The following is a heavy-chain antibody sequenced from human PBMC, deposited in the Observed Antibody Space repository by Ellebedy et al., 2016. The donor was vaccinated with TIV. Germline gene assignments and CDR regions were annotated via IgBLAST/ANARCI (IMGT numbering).Heavy chain of an antibody. V-gene: IGHV4-59*01. J-gene: IGHJ4*02. Sequence: SETLSLTXTVSGGSISSYYWSWIRQPPGKGLEWIGYIYYSGSTNYNPSLKSRVTISVDTSKNQFSLKLSSVTAADTAVYYCARDAENSYFDYWGQGTLVTVSS. CDR3: ARDAENSYFDY. CDR1: GGSISSYY. CDR2: IYYSGST.